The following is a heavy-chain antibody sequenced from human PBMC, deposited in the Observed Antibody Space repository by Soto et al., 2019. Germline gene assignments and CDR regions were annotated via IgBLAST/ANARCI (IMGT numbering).Heavy chain of an antibody. J-gene: IGHJ6*02. CDR1: GFTFSSYG. V-gene: IGHV3-33*01. Sequence: GGSLRLSCAASGFTFSSYGMHWVRQAPGKGLEWVAVIWYDGSNKYYADSVKGRFTISRDNSKNTLYLQMNSLRAEDTAVYYCARDQGRDYYYGSGSQDYYGMDVWGQGTTVTVSS. CDR2: IWYDGSNK. CDR3: ARDQGRDYYYGSGSQDYYGMDV. D-gene: IGHD3-10*01.